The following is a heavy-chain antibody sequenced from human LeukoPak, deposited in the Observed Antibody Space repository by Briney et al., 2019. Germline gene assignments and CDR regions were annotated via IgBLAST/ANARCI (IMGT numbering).Heavy chain of an antibody. J-gene: IGHJ4*02. V-gene: IGHV1-18*01. CDR3: ARGEYYDSSGYYPYDY. D-gene: IGHD3-22*01. Sequence: GASVKVSCKASGYTFTSYGISWVRQAPGQGLEWMGWISAYSGNTNYAQKLQGRVTMTTDTSTSTAYMELRSLRSDDTAVYYCARGEYYDSSGYYPYDYWGQGTLVTVSS. CDR1: GYTFTSYG. CDR2: ISAYSGNT.